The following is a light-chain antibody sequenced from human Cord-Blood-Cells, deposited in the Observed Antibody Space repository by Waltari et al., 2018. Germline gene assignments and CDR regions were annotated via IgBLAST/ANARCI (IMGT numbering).Light chain of an antibody. Sequence: QSALTQPASVSGSPGQSLTISCTGTSSDAGSYNLVSWYHQHPGKAPKLMIYEVSKRPSGVSNRFSGSKSGNTASLTISGLQAEDEADYYCCSYAGSSTYVFGTGTKVTVL. CDR2: EVS. CDR1: SSDAGSYNL. CDR3: CSYAGSSTYV. V-gene: IGLV2-23*02. J-gene: IGLJ1*01.